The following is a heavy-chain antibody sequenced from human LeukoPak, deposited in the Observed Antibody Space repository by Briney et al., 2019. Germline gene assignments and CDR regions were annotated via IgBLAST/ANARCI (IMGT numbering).Heavy chain of an antibody. D-gene: IGHD3-3*01. Sequence: GGSLRLSCAASGFKFDEYAMRWVRQVPGQGLEWVSGITWNSGSVGYADSVRGRFTISRDNAKNSLYLQMNSLRPEDTALYYCAKDGALFGVPITRGGMDVWGQGTTVTVSS. V-gene: IGHV3-9*01. CDR1: GFKFDEYA. CDR2: ITWNSGSV. J-gene: IGHJ6*02. CDR3: AKDGALFGVPITRGGMDV.